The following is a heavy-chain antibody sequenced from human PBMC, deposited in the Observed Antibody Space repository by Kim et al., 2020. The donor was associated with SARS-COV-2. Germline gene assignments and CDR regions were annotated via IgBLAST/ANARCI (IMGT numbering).Heavy chain of an antibody. CDR3: TTSQGHSNSSSWYYFSSYYYYYYGMDV. J-gene: IGHJ6*02. CDR1: GFTFSNAW. V-gene: IGHV3-15*01. D-gene: IGHD6-13*01. Sequence: GGSLRLSCAASGFTFSNAWMSWVRQAPGKGLEWVGRIKSKTDGGTTDYAAPVKGRFTISRDDSKNTLYLQMNSLKTEDTAVYYCTTSQGHSNSSSWYYFSSYYYYYYGMDVWGQGTTVTVSS. CDR2: IKSKTDGGTT.